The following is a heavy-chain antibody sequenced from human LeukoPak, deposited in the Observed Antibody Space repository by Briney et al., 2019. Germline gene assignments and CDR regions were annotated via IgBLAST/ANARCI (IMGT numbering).Heavy chain of an antibody. Sequence: PGASVKVSCKASGYTFTSYYVHWVRQAPGQGLEWMGIINPTSGDTDYAQNFQGRVTMTRDMSTSTVYMELSSLRSEDTAVYYCARYGFSSVWQGGWHAFGIWGLGTMVTVSS. J-gene: IGHJ3*02. V-gene: IGHV1-46*01. CDR1: GYTFTSYY. D-gene: IGHD6-25*01. CDR3: ARYGFSSVWQGGWHAFGI. CDR2: INPTSGDT.